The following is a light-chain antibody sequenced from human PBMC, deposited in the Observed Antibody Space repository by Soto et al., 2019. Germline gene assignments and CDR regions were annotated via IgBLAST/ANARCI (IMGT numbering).Light chain of an antibody. V-gene: IGLV2-14*03. J-gene: IGLJ1*01. Sequence: QSVWTQPAALSGSPGQSITISCTGTTNDYVSWYQQHPGKAPKLMIYDVSYRPSGVSNRFSGSKSGSTASLTISGLQAEDEADYYCTSYTSTSTAVFGTGTKVTVL. CDR3: TSYTSTSTAV. CDR1: TNDY. CDR2: DVS.